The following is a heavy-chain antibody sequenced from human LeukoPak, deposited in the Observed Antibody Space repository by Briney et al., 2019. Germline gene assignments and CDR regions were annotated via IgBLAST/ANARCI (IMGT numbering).Heavy chain of an antibody. V-gene: IGHV3-13*01. CDR2: IGNAGDT. Sequence: GGSLRLSCAASGFTFSTYDMHWVRQATGKSLEWLCGIGNAGDTYYAGSVKGRFTVSRDNAKNSLYLQMNSLRVGDTAVYYCARAEGSGYYDLWYNYWGQGTLVTVSS. CDR1: GFTFSTYD. D-gene: IGHD3-22*01. J-gene: IGHJ4*02. CDR3: ARAEGSGYYDLWYNY.